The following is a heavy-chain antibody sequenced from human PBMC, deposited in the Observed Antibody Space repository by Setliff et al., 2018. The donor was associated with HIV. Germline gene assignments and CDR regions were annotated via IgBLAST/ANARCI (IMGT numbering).Heavy chain of an antibody. CDR2: IYYNGNT. J-gene: IGHJ4*02. V-gene: IGHV4-59*01. D-gene: IGHD4-17*01. Sequence: SETLSLTCTVSGGSISSYYWSWIRQPPGKGLEWNGYIYYNGNTNYNPYLKSRVTRSVDTSKNQLSLKLSSVTAADTAVYYCAREIYGGNSRHFDYWGQGTLVTVSS. CDR3: AREIYGGNSRHFDY. CDR1: GGSISSYY.